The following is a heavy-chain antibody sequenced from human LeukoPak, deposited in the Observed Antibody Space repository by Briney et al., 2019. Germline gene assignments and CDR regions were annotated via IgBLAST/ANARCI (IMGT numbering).Heavy chain of an antibody. V-gene: IGHV4-31*03. CDR1: GGSISSGGYY. Sequence: PSETLSLTCTVSGGSISSGGYYWSWIRQHPGKGLEWIGYIYYSGSTYYNPSLKNRVTISVDTSKNQSSLKLSSVTTADTAVYYCARVGIAAAGEFDYWGQGTLVTVSS. CDR3: ARVGIAAAGEFDY. CDR2: IYYSGST. J-gene: IGHJ4*02. D-gene: IGHD6-13*01.